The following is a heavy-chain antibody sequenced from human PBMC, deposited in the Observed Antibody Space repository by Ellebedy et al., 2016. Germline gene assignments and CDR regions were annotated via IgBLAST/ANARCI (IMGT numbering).Heavy chain of an antibody. V-gene: IGHV4-59*01. D-gene: IGHD3-22*01. J-gene: IGHJ4*02. CDR1: GGSFSGYY. Sequence: SETLSLXXAVYGGSFSGYYWSWIRQPPGKGLEWIGYIYYSGSTNYNPSLKSRVTISVDTSKNQFSLKLSSVTAADTAVYYCARASSKASDSSGYYLEPFDYWGQGTLVTVSS. CDR3: ARASSKASDSSGYYLEPFDY. CDR2: IYYSGST.